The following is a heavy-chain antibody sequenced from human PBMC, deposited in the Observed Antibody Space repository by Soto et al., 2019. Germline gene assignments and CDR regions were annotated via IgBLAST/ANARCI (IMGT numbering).Heavy chain of an antibody. CDR3: ASLYYDGSGNPDY. Sequence: QVQLVESGGGVVQPGRSLRLSCAASGFTFSSYGMHWVRQAPGEGLEWVAVIWYDGSNKYYADSVKGRFTISRDNSKNTLYLQMNSLRAEDTAVYYCASLYYDGSGNPDYWGQGTLVTVSS. CDR1: GFTFSSYG. D-gene: IGHD3-10*01. J-gene: IGHJ4*02. V-gene: IGHV3-33*01. CDR2: IWYDGSNK.